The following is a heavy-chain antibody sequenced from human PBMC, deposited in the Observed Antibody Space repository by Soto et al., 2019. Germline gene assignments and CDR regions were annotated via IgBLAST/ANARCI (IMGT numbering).Heavy chain of an antibody. CDR2: INAGNGNT. CDR3: ARDVSIAAALYDY. CDR1: GYTFTSYA. Sequence: VKVSCKASGYTFTSYAIHWVRQAPGQRLEWMGWINAGNGNTKYSQKFQGRVTITRDTSASTAYMELSSLRSEDTAVYYCARDVSIAAALYDYWGQGTLVTVSS. J-gene: IGHJ4*02. D-gene: IGHD6-13*01. V-gene: IGHV1-3*01.